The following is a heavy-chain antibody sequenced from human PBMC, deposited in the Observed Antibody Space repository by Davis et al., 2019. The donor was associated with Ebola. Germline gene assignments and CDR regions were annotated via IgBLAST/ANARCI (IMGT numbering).Heavy chain of an antibody. Sequence: GGSLRLSCAASGFTFDDYAMHWVRQAPGKGLEWVSGISWNSGSIGYADSVRGRFTISRDNSRNTLYLQMNSLTAEDTAVYYCAKETAAIPTRTDYWGQGTLVTVS. CDR1: GFTFDDYA. V-gene: IGHV3-9*01. CDR3: AKETAAIPTRTDY. J-gene: IGHJ4*02. CDR2: ISWNSGSI. D-gene: IGHD2-2*01.